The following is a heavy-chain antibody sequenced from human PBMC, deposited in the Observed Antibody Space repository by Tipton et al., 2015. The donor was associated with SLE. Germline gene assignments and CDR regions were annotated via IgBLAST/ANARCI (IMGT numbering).Heavy chain of an antibody. CDR3: ARGPISGSHRYFDY. J-gene: IGHJ4*02. CDR1: GGSIDISAYY. V-gene: IGHV4-39*07. D-gene: IGHD1-26*01. Sequence: TLSLTCTVSGGSIDISAYYWGWIRQPPGKGLEWIGEVNHSGSTNYNPSLKRRVTISVDTSMNHFSLKLTSVTAADTAVYYCARGPISGSHRYFDYWGQGTLVTVSS. CDR2: VNHSGST.